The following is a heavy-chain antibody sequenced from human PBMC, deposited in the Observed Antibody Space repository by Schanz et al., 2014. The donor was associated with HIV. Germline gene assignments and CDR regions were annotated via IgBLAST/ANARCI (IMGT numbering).Heavy chain of an antibody. CDR2: ISAYNGKT. D-gene: IGHD3-10*01. J-gene: IGHJ6*02. Sequence: QVQLVQSGAEVKKPGASVKVSCKASGYIFTSNGISWVRQAPGQGLEWMGWISAYNGKTNYARKVQGRVTMTTDTSTTTAYMELRSLRSDDTAVYYCASRTYYYASERYFLGDGMDVWGQGTTVTVSS. V-gene: IGHV1-18*01. CDR1: GYIFTSNG. CDR3: ASRTYYYASERYFLGDGMDV.